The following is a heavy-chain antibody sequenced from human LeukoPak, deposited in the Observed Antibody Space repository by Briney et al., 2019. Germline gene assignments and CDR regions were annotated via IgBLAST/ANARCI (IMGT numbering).Heavy chain of an antibody. CDR2: ISYDGTNR. V-gene: IGHV3-30*03. D-gene: IGHD5-12*01. J-gene: IGHJ4*02. CDR1: GFTFSTSD. CDR3: ASARALYGYSGYDEPYFDY. Sequence: LGGSLRLSCAASGFTFSTSDMHWVRQAPGKGLELVALISYDGTNRYYADSVKGRFTISRDNSKNTLYLQMNSLRAEDTAVYYCASARALYGYSGYDEPYFDYWGQGTLVTVSS.